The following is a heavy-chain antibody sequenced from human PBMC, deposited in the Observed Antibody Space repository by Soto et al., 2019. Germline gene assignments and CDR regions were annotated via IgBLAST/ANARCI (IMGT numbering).Heavy chain of an antibody. D-gene: IGHD3-16*01. CDR1: GGSISSGGYS. J-gene: IGHJ4*02. CDR3: AGGGGYTFDY. CDR2: IYHSGST. Sequence: QLQLQESGSGLVKPSQTLSLTCAVSGGSISSGGYSWSWIRQPPGKGLEWIGYIYHSGSTYYNPSRKSRVTLSVDRSKNQSPLKPSSVPAADPAVYYCAGGGGYTFDYWGQGTLVTVSS. V-gene: IGHV4-30-2*01.